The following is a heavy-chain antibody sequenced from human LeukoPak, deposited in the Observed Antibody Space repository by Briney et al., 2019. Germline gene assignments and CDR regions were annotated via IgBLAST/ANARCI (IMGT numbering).Heavy chain of an antibody. Sequence: SETLSLTCAVYGGSFSGYYWSWIRQPPGKGLEWIGEINHSGSTNYNPSLKSRVTISLDTSKNQFSLKLSSVTAADTAVYYCARGSGCSGGSCYYLDYWGQGTLVTVSS. V-gene: IGHV4-34*01. D-gene: IGHD2-15*01. CDR3: ARGSGCSGGSCYYLDY. J-gene: IGHJ4*02. CDR1: GGSFSGYY. CDR2: INHSGST.